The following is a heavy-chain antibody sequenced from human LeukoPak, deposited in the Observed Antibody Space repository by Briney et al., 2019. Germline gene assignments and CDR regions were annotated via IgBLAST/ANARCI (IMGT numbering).Heavy chain of an antibody. Sequence: PGGSLRLSCAASGFTVSSNYMSWVRQAPGKGLEWVSGLYSGGGTYYADPVKGRFDISRDNSKNTLYLQMHSLRAEDTAVYYCARDWGQYDLPRYSDCWGQGALVTVSS. CDR2: LYSGGGT. CDR1: GFTVSSNY. J-gene: IGHJ4*02. D-gene: IGHD3-16*01. V-gene: IGHV3-66*01. CDR3: ARDWGQYDLPRYSDC.